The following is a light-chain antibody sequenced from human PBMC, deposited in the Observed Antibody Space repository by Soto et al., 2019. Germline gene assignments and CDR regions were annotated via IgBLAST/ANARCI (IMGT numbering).Light chain of an antibody. V-gene: IGKV3-20*01. J-gene: IGKJ1*01. CDR2: DAS. Sequence: EIVFTQSPGTLSLSPGERATLSCRTSQSVSSRYLAWYQQKHGQAPRLLIYDASSRATGIPDRFSGSGSGTDFTLTISRLEPEDFAVYYCHHYGSSRTFGQGTKVEIK. CDR1: QSVSSRY. CDR3: HHYGSSRT.